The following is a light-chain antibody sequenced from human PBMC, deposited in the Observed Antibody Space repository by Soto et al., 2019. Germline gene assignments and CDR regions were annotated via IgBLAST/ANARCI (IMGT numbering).Light chain of an antibody. CDR2: VAS. CDR1: QSINNC. J-gene: IGKJ4*01. CDR3: QQCHSAPLT. V-gene: IGKV1-39*01. Sequence: DIQVTQSPSSLSASVGDRVTITCRASQSINNCLCWYHQRPGKAPNLLIYVASNLQSGVSSRFSGSGSGTDFTFTFNNLQPEDFGIYYCQQCHSAPLTFGGGTKVDIK.